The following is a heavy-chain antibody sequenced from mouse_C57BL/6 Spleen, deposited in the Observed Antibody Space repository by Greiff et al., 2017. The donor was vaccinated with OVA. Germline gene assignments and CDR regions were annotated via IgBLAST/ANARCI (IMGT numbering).Heavy chain of an antibody. D-gene: IGHD1-1*01. CDR3: ARRGYGSSPFDY. CDR1: GYTFTSYW. CDR2: IDPSDSYT. J-gene: IGHJ2*01. Sequence: QVQLQQPGAELVMPGASVKLSCKASGYTFTSYWMHWVKQRPGQGLEWIGEIDPSDSYTNYNQKFTGKSTLTVDKSSSTAYLQLSSLNSEDSAVYYCARRGYGSSPFDYWGQGTTLTVSS. V-gene: IGHV1-69*01.